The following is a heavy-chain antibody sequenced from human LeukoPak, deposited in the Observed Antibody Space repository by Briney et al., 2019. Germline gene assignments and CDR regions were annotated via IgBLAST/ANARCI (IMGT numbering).Heavy chain of an antibody. J-gene: IGHJ4*02. CDR2: ISSSSSYI. D-gene: IGHD5-24*01. V-gene: IGHV3-21*01. CDR1: GFTFSSYS. CDR3: AREMATKSYYFDY. Sequence: GGSLRLSCAASGFTFSSYSMNSVRQAPGKGLEWVSSISSSSSYIYYADSVKGRFTISRDNAKNSLYLQMNSLRAEDTAVYYCAREMATKSYYFDYWGQGTLVTVSS.